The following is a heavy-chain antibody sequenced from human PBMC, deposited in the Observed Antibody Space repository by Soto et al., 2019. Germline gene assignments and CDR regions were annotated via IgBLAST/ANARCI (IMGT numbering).Heavy chain of an antibody. CDR2: INPNSGGT. Sequence: ASVKVSCKASGYTFTGYYMHWVRQAPGQGLEWMGWINPNSGGTNYAQKFQGWVTMTRDTSISTAYMELSRLRSDDTAVYYCARVRGRSPGPDYYFDYWGQGTLVTVSS. V-gene: IGHV1-2*04. J-gene: IGHJ4*02. CDR3: ARVRGRSPGPDYYFDY. CDR1: GYTFTGYY.